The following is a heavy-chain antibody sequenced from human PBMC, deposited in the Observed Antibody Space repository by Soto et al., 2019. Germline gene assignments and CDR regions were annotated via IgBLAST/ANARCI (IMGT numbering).Heavy chain of an antibody. CDR1: GGSISSGGYY. CDR3: ASTGYSGYDSFDY. D-gene: IGHD5-12*01. CDR2: IYYSGST. J-gene: IGHJ4*02. Sequence: QVQLQESGPGLVKPSQTLSLTCTVSGGSISSGGYYWSWIRQHPGKGLEWIGYIYYSGSTYYTPSLKSLATISGDTYKNPCSLKLSSVTAADTAVYYCASTGYSGYDSFDYWGQGTLVTVSS. V-gene: IGHV4-31*01.